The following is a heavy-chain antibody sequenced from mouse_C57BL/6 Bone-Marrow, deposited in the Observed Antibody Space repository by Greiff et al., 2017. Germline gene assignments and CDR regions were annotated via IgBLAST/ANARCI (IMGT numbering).Heavy chain of an antibody. V-gene: IGHV1-39*01. CDR3: AKEIYYGCLYYFAY. Sequence: VQLQQSGPELVKPGASVKISCKASGYSFTDYNMNWVKQSNGKSLEWIGVINPNDGTTSYNQKFKGKATLTADQSSSTAYMQPNSLTSETSAFYYCAKEIYYGCLYYFAYWGQGPTLIVS. CDR1: GYSFTDYN. D-gene: IGHD2-2*01. CDR2: INPNDGTT. J-gene: IGHJ2*01.